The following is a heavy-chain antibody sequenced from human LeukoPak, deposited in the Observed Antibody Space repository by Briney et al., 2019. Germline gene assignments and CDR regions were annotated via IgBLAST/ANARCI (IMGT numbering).Heavy chain of an antibody. D-gene: IGHD3-22*01. J-gene: IGHJ5*02. V-gene: IGHV3-20*04. CDR2: INWNGGST. Sequence: GGSLRLSCAASGFTFDDYGMSWVRQAPGKGLEWVSGINWNGGSTGYADSVKGRFTISRDNAKNSLYLQMNSLRAEDTALYYCASAHEKTYYYDSSGLSLWFDPWGQGTLVTVSS. CDR3: ASAHEKTYYYDSSGLSLWFDP. CDR1: GFTFDDYG.